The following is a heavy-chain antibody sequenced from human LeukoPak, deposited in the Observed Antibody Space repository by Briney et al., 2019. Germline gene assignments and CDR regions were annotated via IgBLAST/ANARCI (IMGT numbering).Heavy chain of an antibody. Sequence: GRSLRLSCAASGFTFSSYGMHWVRQAPGKGLEWVAVISCDGSNKYYADSVKGRFTISRDNSKSTLFLQMNSLRAEDTALYYCAKGAWFDNWGQGTLVTVSS. CDR2: ISCDGSNK. J-gene: IGHJ4*02. CDR3: AKGAWFDN. CDR1: GFTFSSYG. V-gene: IGHV3-30*18.